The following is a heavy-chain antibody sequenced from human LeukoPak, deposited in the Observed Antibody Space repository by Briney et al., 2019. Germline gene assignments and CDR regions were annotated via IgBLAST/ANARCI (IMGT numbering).Heavy chain of an antibody. D-gene: IGHD2-2*01. CDR3: ARGGDPRYCSSTSCFFYAFDI. V-gene: IGHV4-34*01. CDR1: GGSFSGYY. CDR2: INHSGST. J-gene: IGHJ3*02. Sequence: SETLSLTCAVYGGSFSGYYWSWIRQPPGKGLEWIGEINHSGSTNYNPSLKRRVTISVDTSKNQFSLKLSSVTAADTAVYYCARGGDPRYCSSTSCFFYAFDIWGQGTMVTVSS.